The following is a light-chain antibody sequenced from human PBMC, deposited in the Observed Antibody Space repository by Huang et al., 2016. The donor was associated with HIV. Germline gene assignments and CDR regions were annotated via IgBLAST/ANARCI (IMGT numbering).Light chain of an antibody. CDR3: QQSYSALSS. Sequence: IQMTQSPTSLSASIGDRVSIACRASQNINTYLNWYQQKPGKAPKLSISSASTLHSGVPSRFSGSGSGTDFTLTIRGLQLDDFATYYCQQSYSALSSFGPGTRL. CDR2: SAS. V-gene: IGKV1-39*01. CDR1: QNINTY. J-gene: IGKJ5*01.